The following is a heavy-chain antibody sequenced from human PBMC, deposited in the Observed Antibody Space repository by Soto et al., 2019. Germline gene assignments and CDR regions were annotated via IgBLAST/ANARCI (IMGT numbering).Heavy chain of an antibody. D-gene: IGHD4-17*01. CDR2: IIPIFGTA. CDR1: GGTFSSYA. J-gene: IGHJ2*01. V-gene: IGHV1-69*12. Sequence: QVQLVQSGAEVKKPGSSVKVSCKASGGTFSSYAISWVRQAPGQGLEWMGGIIPIFGTANYAQKFQGRVTNNADESTSTAYMELSSLRSEDTAVFYCASLSSTVAPSRWFFDLWGRGTLVTVSS. CDR3: ASLSSTVAPSRWFFDL.